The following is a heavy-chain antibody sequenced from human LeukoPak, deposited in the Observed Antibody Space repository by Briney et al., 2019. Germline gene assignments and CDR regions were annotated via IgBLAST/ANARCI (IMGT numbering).Heavy chain of an antibody. CDR1: GFTLSRYW. CDR2: ISSSGSTI. J-gene: IGHJ3*02. D-gene: IGHD3-22*01. V-gene: IGHV3-48*03. Sequence: GGSLRLSCVASGFTLSRYWMTWVRQAPGKGLEWVSYISSSGSTIYYADSVKGRFTISRDNAKNSLYLQMNSLRAEDTAVYYCARELRSSGYPFDAFDIWGQGTMVTVSS. CDR3: ARELRSSGYPFDAFDI.